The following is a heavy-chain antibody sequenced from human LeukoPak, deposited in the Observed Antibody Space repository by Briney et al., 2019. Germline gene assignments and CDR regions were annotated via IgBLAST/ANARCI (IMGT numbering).Heavy chain of an antibody. J-gene: IGHJ4*02. CDR3: TRDSGRRRGVFNVDY. Sequence: GGSLRLSCAASGFTFTTYGMNWVRQAPGKGLEWVSYISSSSSAIQYADSVKGRFTISRDNDKNSLYLQMNSLRAEDTAVYYCTRDSGRRRGVFNVDYWGQGTLVTVSS. CDR1: GFTFTTYG. V-gene: IGHV3-48*01. CDR2: ISSSSSAI. D-gene: IGHD3-10*01.